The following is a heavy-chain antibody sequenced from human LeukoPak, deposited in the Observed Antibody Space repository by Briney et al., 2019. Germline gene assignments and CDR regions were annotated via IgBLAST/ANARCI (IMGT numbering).Heavy chain of an antibody. J-gene: IGHJ4*02. D-gene: IGHD1-20*01. CDR3: SRDSNWSLDY. CDR1: GFTLGDNG. V-gene: IGHV3-49*04. CDR2: IKSKVNGGTT. Sequence: GGSLRLSCTVSGFTLGDNGMRWVRQAPGKGLEWVGFIKSKVNGGTTEYAASVKGRFTISRDDSRSIAYLQMNSLKSEDTAVYYCSRDSNWSLDYWGQGTLVTVSS.